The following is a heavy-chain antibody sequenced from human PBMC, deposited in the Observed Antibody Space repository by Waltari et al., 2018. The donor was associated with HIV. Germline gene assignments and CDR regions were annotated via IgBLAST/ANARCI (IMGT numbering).Heavy chain of an antibody. V-gene: IGHV3-23*01. CDR2: ISTSSST. CDR1: GLTFSNSA. J-gene: IGHJ4*02. CDR3: TKMGPRLYFFDS. D-gene: IGHD3-16*01. Sequence: EVQLLESGGGLIQPGGSLRLSCAASGLTFSNSAMRWVRQSPGKGLEWVATISTSSSTNYADSVKGRFSISRDNSQNTVYLQMYSVRAEDTALYYCTKMGPRLYFFDSWGLGTLVTVSS.